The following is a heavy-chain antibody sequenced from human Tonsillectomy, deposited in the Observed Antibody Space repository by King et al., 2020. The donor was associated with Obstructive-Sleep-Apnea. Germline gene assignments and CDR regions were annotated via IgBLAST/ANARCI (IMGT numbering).Heavy chain of an antibody. D-gene: IGHD3-3*01. Sequence: EVQLVESGGGLVQPGGSLRLSCTASGFTFSTYSMNWVRQAPGKGLEWVSYISRSSSTIYYADSVKGRFTISRDNAKKSLYLQMNSLRAEDTAVYYCAREHKYYDFWTGYPDYWGQGTQVTVSS. J-gene: IGHJ4*02. CDR1: GFTFSTYS. V-gene: IGHV3-48*04. CDR2: ISRSSSTI. CDR3: AREHKYYDFWTGYPDY.